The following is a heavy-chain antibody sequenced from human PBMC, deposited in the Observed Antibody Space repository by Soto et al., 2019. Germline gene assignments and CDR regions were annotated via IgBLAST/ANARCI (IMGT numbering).Heavy chain of an antibody. CDR2: ISGSGGST. Sequence: GGSLRLSCAASGFTFSSYAMSWVRQAPGKGLEWVSAISGSGGSTYYADSVKGRFTISRDNSKNTLYLQMNSLRAEDTAVYYCAKGGLVVAGSFFPFDYWGQGTLVTVSS. J-gene: IGHJ4*02. D-gene: IGHD6-19*01. V-gene: IGHV3-23*01. CDR3: AKGGLVVAGSFFPFDY. CDR1: GFTFSSYA.